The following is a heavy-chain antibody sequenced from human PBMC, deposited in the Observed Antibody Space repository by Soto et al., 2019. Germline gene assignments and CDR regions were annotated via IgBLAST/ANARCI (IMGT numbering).Heavy chain of an antibody. CDR2: ISSSSSYI. D-gene: IGHD1-1*01. Sequence: PGGSLRLSCAASGFTFSSYSMNWVRQAPGKGQERVSSISSSSSYIYYADSVKGRFNISRDNAKKSLYLQMNSLRAEDTAVYYCAWAFIEESGRFGYYGMDVWCQGTTVTVSS. J-gene: IGHJ6*02. CDR1: GFTFSSYS. V-gene: IGHV3-21*01. CDR3: AWAFIEESGRFGYYGMDV.